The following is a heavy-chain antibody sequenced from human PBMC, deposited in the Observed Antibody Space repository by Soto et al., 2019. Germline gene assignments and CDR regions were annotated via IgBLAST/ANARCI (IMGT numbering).Heavy chain of an antibody. J-gene: IGHJ6*03. CDR1: GDSVSSNSAA. V-gene: IGHV6-1*01. Sequence: SQTLSLTCAISGDSVSSNSAAWNWIRQSPSRGLEWLGRTYYSSKWYNDYAVSVRSRITINPDTSKNQFSLQLNSVTPEDTAVYYCARSGITMVRGVIPDYYYYYYMDVWGKGTTVTVSS. CDR3: ARSGITMVRGVIPDYYYYYYMDV. D-gene: IGHD3-10*01. CDR2: TYYSSKWYN.